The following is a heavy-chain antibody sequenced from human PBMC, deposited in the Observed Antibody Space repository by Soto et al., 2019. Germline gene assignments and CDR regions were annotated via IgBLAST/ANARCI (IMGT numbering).Heavy chain of an antibody. D-gene: IGHD3-22*01. V-gene: IGHV1-69*13. Sequence: GASVKFSCKASGGTFSSYAISWVRQAPGQGLEWMGGIIPIFGTANYAQKFQGRVTITADESTSTAYMELSSLRSEDTAVYYCARDDYDSSGNDYWGQGTLVTVSX. CDR2: IIPIFGTA. CDR1: GGTFSSYA. J-gene: IGHJ4*02. CDR3: ARDDYDSSGNDY.